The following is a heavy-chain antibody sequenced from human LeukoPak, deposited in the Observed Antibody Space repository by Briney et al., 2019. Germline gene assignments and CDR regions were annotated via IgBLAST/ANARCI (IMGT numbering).Heavy chain of an antibody. CDR2: IYYSGST. D-gene: IGHD3-16*01. CDR3: ARVVWPYYYYYMDV. Sequence: PSETLSLTCTVSGGSIGSYYWSWIRQPPGKGLEWIGYIYYSGSTNYNPSLKSRVTISVDTSKNQFSLKLSSVTAADMAVYYCARVVWPYYYYYMDVWGKGTTVTVSS. J-gene: IGHJ6*03. CDR1: GGSIGSYY. V-gene: IGHV4-59*01.